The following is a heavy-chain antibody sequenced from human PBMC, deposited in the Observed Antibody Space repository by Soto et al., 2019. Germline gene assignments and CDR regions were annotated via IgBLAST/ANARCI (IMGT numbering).Heavy chain of an antibody. V-gene: IGHV2-5*02. D-gene: IGHD7-27*01. Sequence: SGPTLVNPTQTLTLTCTFSGFSLSTSEVGVGWIRQPPGKALELLGIIYWDDDKRYSPLLNKRLTITKDTSKNQVVLTMTNMDPVDTATYYCAHSWANWFDPWGQGTLVTVSS. J-gene: IGHJ5*02. CDR1: GFSLSTSEVG. CDR3: AHSWANWFDP. CDR2: IYWDDDK.